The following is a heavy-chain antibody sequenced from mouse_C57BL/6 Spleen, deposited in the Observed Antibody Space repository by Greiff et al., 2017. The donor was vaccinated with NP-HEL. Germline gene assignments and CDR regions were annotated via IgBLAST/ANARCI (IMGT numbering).Heavy chain of an antibody. CDR3: ARSLYDGYFAWFAY. CDR1: GYTFTSYW. V-gene: IGHV1-53*01. CDR2: INPSNGGT. D-gene: IGHD2-3*01. Sequence: VQLQQSGTELVKPGASVKLSCKASGYTFTSYWMHWVKQRPGQGLEWIGNINPSNGGTNYNEKFKSKATLTVDKSSSTAYMQLSSLTSEDSAVYYCARSLYDGYFAWFAYWGQGTLVTVSA. J-gene: IGHJ3*01.